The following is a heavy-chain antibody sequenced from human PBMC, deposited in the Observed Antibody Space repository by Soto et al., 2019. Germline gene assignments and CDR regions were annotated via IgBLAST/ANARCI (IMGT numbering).Heavy chain of an antibody. CDR3: ARAVSRGHYYGMDV. CDR1: GGSISSGGYS. CDR2: IYHSGST. J-gene: IGHJ6*02. Sequence: SETLSLTCAVSGGSISSGGYSWSWIRQPPGKGLEWIGYIYHSGSTYYNPSLKSRVTISVDRSKNQFSLKLSSVAAADTAVYYCARAVSRGHYYGMDVWGQGTTVTVSS. D-gene: IGHD3-22*01. V-gene: IGHV4-30-2*01.